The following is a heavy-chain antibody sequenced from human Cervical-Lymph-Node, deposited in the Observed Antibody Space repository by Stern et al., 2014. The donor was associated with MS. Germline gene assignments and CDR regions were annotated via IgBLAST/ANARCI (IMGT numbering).Heavy chain of an antibody. CDR2: ISYDGDNK. CDR3: AKDPRIYDSSGYLDA. V-gene: IGHV3-30*18. J-gene: IGHJ5*02. Sequence: QVQLVESGGGVVQPGRSLRLSCAASGFTFSLYDMHWVRQAPGKGLEWVAVISYDGDNKFYTDSVKGRFTISRDSSKSTLYLQLNSLRPEDTAIYYCAKDPRIYDSSGYLDACGQGTLVTVSS. D-gene: IGHD3-22*01. CDR1: GFTFSLYD.